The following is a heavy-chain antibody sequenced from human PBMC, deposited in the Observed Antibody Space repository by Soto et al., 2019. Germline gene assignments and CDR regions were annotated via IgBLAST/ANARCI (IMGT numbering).Heavy chain of an antibody. CDR3: ARLGGYVSVGYYYLWDS. D-gene: IGHD3-22*01. J-gene: IGHJ4*02. CDR1: DGSMNSDSSY. V-gene: IGHV4-39*01. Sequence: SETLSLTCRVSDGSMNSDSSYWGWIRQPPGKGLEWIGVINHSGSTYHNLSLKGRVTMSVDASRNQFSLKLTSMTAADTAVYYCARLGGYVSVGYYYLWDSWGQGTLVTVS. CDR2: INHSGST.